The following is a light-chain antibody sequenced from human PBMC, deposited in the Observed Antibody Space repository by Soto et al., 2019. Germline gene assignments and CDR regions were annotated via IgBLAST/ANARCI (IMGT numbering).Light chain of an antibody. Sequence: EIVLTQSPATLSLSPGERATLSCRASQSVYSFLAWYQQKPGQAPRLLIYDASNRATGIPTRFSGSGSGTYFTLTISSLEPEDFSVYYCQQRINWPLTFGGGTKVEIK. CDR3: QQRINWPLT. V-gene: IGKV3-11*01. J-gene: IGKJ4*01. CDR2: DAS. CDR1: QSVYSF.